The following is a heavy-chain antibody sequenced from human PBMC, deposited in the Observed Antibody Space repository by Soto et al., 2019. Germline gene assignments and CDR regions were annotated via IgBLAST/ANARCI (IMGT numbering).Heavy chain of an antibody. D-gene: IGHD1-26*01. J-gene: IGHJ4*02. CDR3: ARGPESRSTAYFDY. CDR1: GYTFTDYG. Sequence: ASVKVSCKASGYTFTDYGITWVRQAPGQGLEWMGWISAYTGNTNYAQKVQGRVTMSTDTSTSTAYLELRSLRSDDTAVYYCARGPESRSTAYFDYWGQGTLVTVPQ. V-gene: IGHV1-18*01. CDR2: ISAYTGNT.